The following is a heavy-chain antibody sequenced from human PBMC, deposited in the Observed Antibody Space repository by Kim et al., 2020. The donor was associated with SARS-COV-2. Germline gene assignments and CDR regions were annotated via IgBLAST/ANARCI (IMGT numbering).Heavy chain of an antibody. D-gene: IGHD2-21*02. CDR1: GFTVSSNY. Sequence: GGSLRLSCAASGFTVSSNYMSWVRQAPGKGLEWVSVIYSGGSTYYADSVKGRFTISRDNSKNTLYLQMNSLRAEDTAVYYCARGGHIVVVTAIPHYYGMDVWGQGTTVTVSS. J-gene: IGHJ6*02. CDR2: IYSGGST. V-gene: IGHV3-53*01. CDR3: ARGGHIVVVTAIPHYYGMDV.